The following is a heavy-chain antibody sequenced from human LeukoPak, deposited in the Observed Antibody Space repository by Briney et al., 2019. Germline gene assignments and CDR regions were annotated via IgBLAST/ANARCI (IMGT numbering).Heavy chain of an antibody. CDR1: GGSISSYY. J-gene: IGHJ4*02. D-gene: IGHD4-17*01. Sequence: SETLSLTCTVSGGSISSYYWSWIRQPPGKGLEWIGYIYYSGGTNYNPSLKSRVTISVDTSKNQFSLKLSSVTAADTAVYYCARDPYGDNSFDYWGQGTLVTVSS. CDR2: IYYSGGT. V-gene: IGHV4-59*01. CDR3: ARDPYGDNSFDY.